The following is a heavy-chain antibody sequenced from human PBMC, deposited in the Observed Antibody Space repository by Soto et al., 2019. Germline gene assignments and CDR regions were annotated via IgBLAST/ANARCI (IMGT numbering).Heavy chain of an antibody. D-gene: IGHD5-12*01. V-gene: IGHV1-2*04. Sequence: QVQLVQSGTEVKKLGASVKVSCKASGYTITGYYMQWVRQAPEQGLEWMGWINPNSGGTNYAQKCQGWVTMTRDTSISTAYMELSRLRSDDTAVYYCARGHSGYWRYYFDYWGQGTLVTVSS. J-gene: IGHJ4*02. CDR3: ARGHSGYWRYYFDY. CDR2: INPNSGGT. CDR1: GYTITGYY.